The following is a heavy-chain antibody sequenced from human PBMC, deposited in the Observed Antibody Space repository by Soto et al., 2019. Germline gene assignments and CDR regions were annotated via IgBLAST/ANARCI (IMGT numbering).Heavy chain of an antibody. V-gene: IGHV3-23*01. J-gene: IGHJ6*02. D-gene: IGHD3-3*01. Sequence: EVQLLESGGGLVQPGGSLRLSCAASGFTFSSYAMSWVRQAPGKGLEWVSAISGSGGSTYYADSVKGRFTISRDNSKNTLDLQMNSLRAEDTAVYYCAKDHGGAYYDFWSGPLYGMDVWGQGTTVTVSS. CDR1: GFTFSSYA. CDR2: ISGSGGST. CDR3: AKDHGGAYYDFWSGPLYGMDV.